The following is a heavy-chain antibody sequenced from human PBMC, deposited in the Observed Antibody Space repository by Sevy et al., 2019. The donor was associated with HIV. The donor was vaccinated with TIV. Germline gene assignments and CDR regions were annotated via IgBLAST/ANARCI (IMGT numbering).Heavy chain of an antibody. D-gene: IGHD3-9*01. J-gene: IGHJ3*02. V-gene: IGHV4-31*03. CDR3: ARARYELSTGFSASDI. CDR2: IYYSGTT. CDR1: GGSIYSGGDY. Sequence: SETLSLTCTVSGGSIYSGGDYWTWIRQLPGKGLEWIGYIYYSGTTYYNPSLKSRVVISMDTAQNKFSLRLTSVTVADTAVFYCARARYELSTGFSASDIWGLGTMVTVSS.